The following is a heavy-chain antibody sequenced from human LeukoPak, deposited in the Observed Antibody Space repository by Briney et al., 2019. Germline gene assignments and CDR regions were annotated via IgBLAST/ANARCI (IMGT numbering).Heavy chain of an antibody. V-gene: IGHV4-34*01. CDR1: GGSFSGYY. D-gene: IGHD6-19*01. Sequence: SGTLSLTCAVYGGSFSGYYWSWIRQPPGKGLEWIGEINHSGSTNYNPSLKSRVTISVDTSKNQFSLKLGSVTAADTAVYYCARETVAGTYYFDYWGQGTLVTVSS. CDR2: INHSGST. J-gene: IGHJ4*02. CDR3: ARETVAGTYYFDY.